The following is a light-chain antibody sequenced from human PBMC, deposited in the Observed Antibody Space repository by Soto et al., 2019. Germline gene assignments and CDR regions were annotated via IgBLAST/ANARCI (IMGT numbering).Light chain of an antibody. CDR3: QQSGSSPPKYT. Sequence: EIVLTQSPGTLSLSPGERATLSCRASQSVSSSYLAWYQQKPGQAPRLLLYDASSRATGIPDRFSGSGSGTDFTLTSSRLEPEDFAVYYSQQSGSSPPKYTFGQGTKLEI. J-gene: IGKJ2*01. V-gene: IGKV3-20*01. CDR2: DAS. CDR1: QSVSSSY.